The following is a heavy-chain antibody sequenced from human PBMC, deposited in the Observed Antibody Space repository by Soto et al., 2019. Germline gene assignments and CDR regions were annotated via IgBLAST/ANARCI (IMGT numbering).Heavy chain of an antibody. CDR1: GDSVSSNSAA. V-gene: IGHV6-1*01. CDR2: TYYRSKWYN. CDR3: ARESEDSSGYYPYYFDY. D-gene: IGHD3-22*01. J-gene: IGHJ4*02. Sequence: QVQLQQSGPGLVKPSQTLSLTCAISGDSVSSNSAAWNWIRQSPSRGLEWLGRTYYRSKWYNDYAVDVKSRITINPDTSKHQFSLQLNSVTPEDTAVYYCARESEDSSGYYPYYFDYWGQGTLVTVSS.